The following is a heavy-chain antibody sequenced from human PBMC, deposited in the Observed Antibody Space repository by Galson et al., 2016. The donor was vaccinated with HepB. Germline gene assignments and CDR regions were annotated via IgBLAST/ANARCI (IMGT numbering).Heavy chain of an antibody. J-gene: IGHJ2*01. Sequence: SLRLSCAASGATFSRYGMHWVRQAPGKGLEWVAAIWYDGTNKYYADSAKGRFTISRDNSKNTVYLHMSYLRTEDTALYYCARDRRSDVRGNQWYFDLWGRGTLVTVSS. CDR1: GATFSRYG. CDR2: IWYDGTNK. D-gene: IGHD3-16*01. V-gene: IGHV3-33*01. CDR3: ARDRRSDVRGNQWYFDL.